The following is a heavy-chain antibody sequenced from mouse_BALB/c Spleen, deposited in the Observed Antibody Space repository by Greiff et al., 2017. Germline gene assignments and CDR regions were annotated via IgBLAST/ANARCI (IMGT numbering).Heavy chain of an antibody. Sequence: EVKLMESGPELVKPGASVKVSCKASGYSFTDYNMYWVKQSHGKSLEWIGYIDPYNGGTSYNQKFKGKATLTVDKSSSTAFMHLNSLTSEDSAVYYCARYDYDYDRGGYAMDYWGQGTSVTVSS. CDR2: IDPYNGGT. D-gene: IGHD2-4*01. J-gene: IGHJ4*01. V-gene: IGHV1S135*01. CDR1: GYSFTDYN. CDR3: ARYDYDYDRGGYAMDY.